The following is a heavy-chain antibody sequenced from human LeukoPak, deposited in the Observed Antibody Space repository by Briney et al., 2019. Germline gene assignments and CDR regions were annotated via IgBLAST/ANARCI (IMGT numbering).Heavy chain of an antibody. CDR1: GGTFSSYA. CDR3: ARGWLHLNWFDP. Sequence: SVKVSCKASGGTFSSYAISWVRQAPGQGLEWTGGIIPIFGTANYAQKFQGRVAITTDESTSTAYMELSSLRSEDTAVYYCARGWLHLNWFDPWGQGTLVTVSS. D-gene: IGHD5-24*01. V-gene: IGHV1-69*05. J-gene: IGHJ5*02. CDR2: IIPIFGTA.